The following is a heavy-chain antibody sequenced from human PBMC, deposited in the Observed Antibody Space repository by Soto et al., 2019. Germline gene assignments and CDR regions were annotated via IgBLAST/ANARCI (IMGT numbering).Heavy chain of an antibody. CDR1: GYTFTSYG. D-gene: IGHD1-1*01. Sequence: VHLVQSGAEVKKPGASVKVSCKGSGYTFTSYGITWVRQAPGQGLEWMGWISARNGDTDYAQKLQGRGTVTRDTSTSTAYMELRSLRSDDTAVYYCARGRYGDYWGQGALVTVSS. J-gene: IGHJ4*02. V-gene: IGHV1-18*01. CDR3: ARGRYGDY. CDR2: ISARNGDT.